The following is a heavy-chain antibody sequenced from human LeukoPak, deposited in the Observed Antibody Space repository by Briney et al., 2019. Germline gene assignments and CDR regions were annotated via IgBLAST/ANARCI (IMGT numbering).Heavy chain of an antibody. CDR2: ICYGGNT. Sequence: SETLSLTCTVSGGSLNLYCWTWIRQPPGKGLEWIGYICYGGNTNYSPSLESRVIMSVDMSKNQFSLKLSSVTAADTAVYYCARHRGLYSDFYFDFWGQGSPVTVSS. CDR1: GGSLNLYC. CDR3: ARHRGLYSDFYFDF. J-gene: IGHJ4*02. V-gene: IGHV4-59*08. D-gene: IGHD4-11*01.